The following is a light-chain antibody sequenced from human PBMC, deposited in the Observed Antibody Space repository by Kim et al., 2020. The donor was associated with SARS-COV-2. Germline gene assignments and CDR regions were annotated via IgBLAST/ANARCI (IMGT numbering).Light chain of an antibody. CDR3: HSYTSSTALA. J-gene: IGLJ1*01. V-gene: IGLV2-14*03. CDR1: SNDVGGYNS. Sequence: GQSITISCTGTSNDVGGYNSVSWYQQHPGKAPKLIIYGVTNRPSGVSGRFTGSKSGNTASLTISGLQTEDEADYYCHSYTSSTALAFGPGTKVTVL. CDR2: GVT.